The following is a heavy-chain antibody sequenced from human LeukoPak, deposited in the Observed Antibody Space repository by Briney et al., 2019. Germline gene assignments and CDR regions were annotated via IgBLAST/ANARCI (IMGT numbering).Heavy chain of an antibody. D-gene: IGHD4/OR15-4a*01. CDR2: IKQDGNEK. CDR1: GFTVSSNS. V-gene: IGHV3-7*01. CDR3: ARDTLGEGEDANYAVYYFDY. Sequence: GGSLRLSCAVSGFTVSSNSMSWVRQAPGKGLEWVANIKQDGNEKYYADSVKGRFTISRDNGKNSLDLQMNSLRADDTAFYYCARDTLGEGEDANYAVYYFDYWGQGTVATVSS. J-gene: IGHJ4*02.